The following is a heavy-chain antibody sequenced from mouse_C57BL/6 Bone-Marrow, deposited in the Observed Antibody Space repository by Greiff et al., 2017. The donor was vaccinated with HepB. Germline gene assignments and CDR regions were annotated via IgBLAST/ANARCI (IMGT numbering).Heavy chain of an antibody. Sequence: EVKLVESGGGLVKPGGSLKLSCAASGFTFSSYAMSWVRQTPEKRLEWVATISDGGSYTYYPDNVKGRFTISRDNAKNNLYLHMSHLKSEDTAMYYCARARAPNNYFDYWGQGTTLTVSS. CDR1: GFTFSSYA. CDR3: ARARAPNNYFDY. D-gene: IGHD3-3*01. V-gene: IGHV5-4*03. J-gene: IGHJ2*01. CDR2: ISDGGSYT.